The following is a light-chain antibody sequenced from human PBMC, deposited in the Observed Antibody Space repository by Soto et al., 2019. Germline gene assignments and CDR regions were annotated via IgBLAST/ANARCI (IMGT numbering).Light chain of an antibody. CDR3: SSYTSSSTLVV. V-gene: IGLV2-14*01. CDR2: DVS. CDR1: SSDVGGYNY. J-gene: IGLJ1*01. Sequence: QSALTQPASVSGSPGQSITISCTGTSSDVGGYNYVSWYQQHPGKAPKLMIYDVSNRPSGVSNRFSGSKSGNTASLTISGRQAEDEADYYCSSYTSSSTLVVVGSGSEVTVL.